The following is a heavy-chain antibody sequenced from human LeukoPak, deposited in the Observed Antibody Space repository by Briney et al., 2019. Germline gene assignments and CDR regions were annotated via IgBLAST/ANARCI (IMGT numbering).Heavy chain of an antibody. V-gene: IGHV3-11*01. J-gene: IGHJ4*02. CDR3: AREGLGLWPPGYFDY. CDR1: GFTFSDYY. D-gene: IGHD4/OR15-4a*01. CDR2: ISSSGSSI. Sequence: GGSLRLSCAASGFTFSDYYMSWIRQAPGKGLEWVSYISSSGSSIYYADSVKGRFTLSRDNAKNSLYLQMNSLRAEDTAVYYCAREGLGLWPPGYFDYWGQGTLVTVSS.